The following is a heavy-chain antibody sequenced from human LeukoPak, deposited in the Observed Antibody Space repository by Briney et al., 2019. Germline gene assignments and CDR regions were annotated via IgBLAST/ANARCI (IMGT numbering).Heavy chain of an antibody. V-gene: IGHV3-30*02. CDR1: GFSFSSYG. CDR3: ARAAGLVLDY. J-gene: IGHJ4*02. Sequence: GGSLRLSCAGSGFSFSSYGMHWVRQAPGKGLEWMAFIRSDGSNKYYADSVKGRFTISRDNSKNTLYLQMNSLRAEDTAVYYCARAAGLVLDYWGQGTLVPVSS. D-gene: IGHD6-19*01. CDR2: IRSDGSNK.